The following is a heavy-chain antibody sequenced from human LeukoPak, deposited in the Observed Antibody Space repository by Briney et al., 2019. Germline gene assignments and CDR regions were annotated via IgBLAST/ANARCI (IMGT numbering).Heavy chain of an antibody. Sequence: PGGSLRLSCAVSGFIFSSYAMSWVRQAPGKGLEWVSVIRSGGSTHYADSVKGRFIVSRDNSKNMVYLQMNSLRVEDTAVYYCARAAHWEWDLDGMDVWGQGATVGVSS. CDR3: ARAAHWEWDLDGMDV. CDR1: GFIFSSYA. J-gene: IGHJ6*02. D-gene: IGHD7-27*01. CDR2: IRSGGST. V-gene: IGHV3-23*01.